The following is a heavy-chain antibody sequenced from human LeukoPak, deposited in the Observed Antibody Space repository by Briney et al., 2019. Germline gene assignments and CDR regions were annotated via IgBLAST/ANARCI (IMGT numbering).Heavy chain of an antibody. V-gene: IGHV3-48*01. CDR3: AKDFETRLRTRYCSGGSCYWAYYYYGMDV. D-gene: IGHD2-15*01. CDR1: GFTFSTYS. CDR2: ISSGGSTI. Sequence: PGGSLRLSCAASGFTFSTYSMNWVRQAPGKGLEWVSYISSGGSTIYYADSVKGRITISRDNSKNTLYLQMNSLRAEDTAVYYCAKDFETRLRTRYCSGGSCYWAYYYYGMDVWGQGTTVTVSS. J-gene: IGHJ6*02.